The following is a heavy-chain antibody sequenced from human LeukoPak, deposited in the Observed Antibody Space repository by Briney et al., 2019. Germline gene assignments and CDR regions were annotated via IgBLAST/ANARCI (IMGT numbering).Heavy chain of an antibody. CDR1: GFTFSSYA. CDR2: ISGSGGST. Sequence: GGSLRLSCAASGFTFSSYAMSWVRQAPGKGLEWVSAISGSGGSTYYADSVKGRFTISRDNSKNTLYLQMNSLRAEYTGVYDCATTYYDILTGYYNGRFDYLGEGTLVTVSS. V-gene: IGHV3-23*01. CDR3: ATTYYDILTGYYNGRFDY. J-gene: IGHJ4*02. D-gene: IGHD3-9*01.